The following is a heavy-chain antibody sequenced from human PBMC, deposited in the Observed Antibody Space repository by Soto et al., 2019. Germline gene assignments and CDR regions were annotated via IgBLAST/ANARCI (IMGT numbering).Heavy chain of an antibody. V-gene: IGHV3-11*01. CDR3: VRGLSADY. D-gene: IGHD3-16*02. Sequence: QVQLVESGGGLVKPGGSLRLSCAASGFTFSDYYMSWIRQAPGKGLEWVSYITGGSNKYYADSVKGRFSISRDNAKNSLYLQMNSLRAEDTAVYYCVRGLSADYWGQGTLVTVSP. J-gene: IGHJ4*02. CDR2: ITGGSNK. CDR1: GFTFSDYY.